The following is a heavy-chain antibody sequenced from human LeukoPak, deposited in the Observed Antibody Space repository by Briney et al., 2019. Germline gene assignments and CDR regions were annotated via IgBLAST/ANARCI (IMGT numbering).Heavy chain of an antibody. CDR1: VYTFTSYS. Sequence: GASVKVSCKASVYTFTSYSFSWVXQAPGQGLEXMXXXSXXNGNTNYAQNLQGRVTMTTDTSTSTAYMELRSLRSDDTAVYYCASGYCSGGSCYPYYFDYWGQGTLVTVSS. CDR2: XSXXNGNT. D-gene: IGHD2-15*01. J-gene: IGHJ4*02. V-gene: IGHV1-18*01. CDR3: ASGYCSGGSCYPYYFDY.